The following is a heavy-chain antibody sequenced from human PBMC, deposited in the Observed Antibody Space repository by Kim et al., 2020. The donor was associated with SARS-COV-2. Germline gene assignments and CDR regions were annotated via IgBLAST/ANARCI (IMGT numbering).Heavy chain of an antibody. D-gene: IGHD3-10*01. Sequence: GGSLRLSCEASGFTFSDHAMSWVRRAPGKGLEWVSGISGSITDLKYADSVRGRMTISRDNSKNTLYLQMDSLRVEDTAAYDCAKDLLYVSGSGFFDSWG. J-gene: IGHJ4*01. CDR1: GFTFSDHA. CDR3: AKDLLYVSGSGFFDS. V-gene: IGHV3-23*01. CDR2: ISGSITDL.